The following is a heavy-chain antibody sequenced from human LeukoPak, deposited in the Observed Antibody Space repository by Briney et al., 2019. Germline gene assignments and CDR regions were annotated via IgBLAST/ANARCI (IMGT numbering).Heavy chain of an antibody. D-gene: IGHD6-19*01. J-gene: IGHJ4*02. CDR3: AKDIPGVSSGWPGGSDY. Sequence: GGSLRLSCAASGFTFDDYAMHWVRQAPGKGLEWVSGISWNSGSIGYADSVKGRFTISRDNAKNSLYLQMNSLRAEDTALYYCAKDIPGVSSGWPGGSDYWGQGTLVTVSS. V-gene: IGHV3-9*01. CDR2: ISWNSGSI. CDR1: GFTFDDYA.